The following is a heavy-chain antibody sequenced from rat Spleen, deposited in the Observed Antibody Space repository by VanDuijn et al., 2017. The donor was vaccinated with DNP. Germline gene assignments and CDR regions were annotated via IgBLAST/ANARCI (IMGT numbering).Heavy chain of an antibody. V-gene: IGHV5S13*01. D-gene: IGHD4-3*01. J-gene: IGHJ4*01. CDR1: GFTFSNYG. CDR3: TRWGFMDA. Sequence: EVQLVESGGGLVQPGRSLKLSCAASGFTFSNYGMAWVRQAPTKGLEWVASITNSGGSTYYRDSVKGRFTISRDNAKSTLYLQMDGLRSEDTATYYCTRWGFMDAWGQGTSVTVSS. CDR2: ITNSGGST.